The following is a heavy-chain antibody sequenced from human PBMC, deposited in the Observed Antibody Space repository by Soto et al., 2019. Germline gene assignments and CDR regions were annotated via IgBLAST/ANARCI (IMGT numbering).Heavy chain of an antibody. CDR1: GYTLSELF. D-gene: IGHD1-26*01. J-gene: IGHJ4*02. Sequence: QVQLVQSGAEVKKPGASVKVSCKVSGYTLSELFVHWVRQAPGKGLEWLGGFDPEEGNTIYAQNFRGRVTMTDDTSTGPAHHELSSLRSDDTAVYYCATGFPQWELLQYWGQGTLLTVSS. CDR3: ATGFPQWELLQY. CDR2: FDPEEGNT. V-gene: IGHV1-24*01.